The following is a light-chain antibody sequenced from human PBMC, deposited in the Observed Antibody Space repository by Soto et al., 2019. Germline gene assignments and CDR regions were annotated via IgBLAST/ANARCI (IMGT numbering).Light chain of an antibody. CDR1: QSISSY. J-gene: IGKJ5*01. Sequence: DIQMTQSPSSLSASVGDRVTITCRASQSISSYLHWYQQKPGKAPKLLIYAASSLQSGVPARFSGSGSGTDFTLTISSLQPEDFVTYYCQQRYSTPVTFGQGTRLEIK. CDR3: QQRYSTPVT. CDR2: AAS. V-gene: IGKV1-39*01.